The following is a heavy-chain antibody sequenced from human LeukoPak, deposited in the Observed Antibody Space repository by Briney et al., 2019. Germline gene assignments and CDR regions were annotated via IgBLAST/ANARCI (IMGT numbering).Heavy chain of an antibody. CDR3: ARVSQSSGGFYY. J-gene: IGHJ4*02. CDR2: ISYRGGT. CDR1: GGSISNIGGFY. V-gene: IGHV4-31*02. D-gene: IGHD2-15*01. Sequence: TLSLNCTVSGGSISNIGGFYWSWIRQLSGDGLEGIGFISYRGGTYYNPSLKSRVSMSVDTSRSQFSLRLTSVTDEDTAVYYCARVSQSSGGFYYWGQGTLVTVSS.